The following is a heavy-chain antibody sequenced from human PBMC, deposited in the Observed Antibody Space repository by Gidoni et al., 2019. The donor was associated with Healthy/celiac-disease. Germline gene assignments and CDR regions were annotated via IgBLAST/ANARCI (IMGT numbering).Heavy chain of an antibody. CDR3: ARATYYYDSSGYYYPYYFDY. CDR1: GYSISSGYY. D-gene: IGHD3-22*01. Sequence: QVQLQESGPGLVKPSETLSLTCAVSGYSISSGYYWGWIRQPPGKGLEWIGSIYHSGSTYYNPSLKSRVTISVDTSKNQFSLKLSSVTAADTAVYYCARATYYYDSSGYYYPYYFDYWGQGTLVTVSS. J-gene: IGHJ4*02. V-gene: IGHV4-38-2*01. CDR2: IYHSGST.